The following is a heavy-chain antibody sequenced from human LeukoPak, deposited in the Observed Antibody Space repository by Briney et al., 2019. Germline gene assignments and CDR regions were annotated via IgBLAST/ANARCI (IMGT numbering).Heavy chain of an antibody. Sequence: PSETLSLTCTVSGGSMSSYYWSWIRQPPGKGLEWIGYLYNSGSTNNNPSLKSRVTISVDTSKNQFSLKLSSVTAADTAVYYCARVSRISSGSPFDYWGQGTLVTVSS. J-gene: IGHJ4*02. V-gene: IGHV4-59*12. CDR1: GGSMSSYY. D-gene: IGHD3-10*01. CDR2: LYNSGST. CDR3: ARVSRISSGSPFDY.